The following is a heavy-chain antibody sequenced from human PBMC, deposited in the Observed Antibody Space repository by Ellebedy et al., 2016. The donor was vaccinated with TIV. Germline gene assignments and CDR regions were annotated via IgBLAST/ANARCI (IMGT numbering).Heavy chain of an antibody. J-gene: IGHJ4*02. CDR2: SSSYDEK. D-gene: IGHD2-21*02. Sequence: SGPTLVKPKETLTLTCTVSGFSLTNIIMGVSWIRQAPGKALEWLAHSSSYDEKFYNTSLKTRLGISRDNSKRQVVLTMTNMDPVDTGTYYCARAVKYCGGDCTHKFDYWGQGTPVTVSS. CDR3: ARAVKYCGGDCTHKFDY. V-gene: IGHV2-26*01. CDR1: GFSLTNIIMG.